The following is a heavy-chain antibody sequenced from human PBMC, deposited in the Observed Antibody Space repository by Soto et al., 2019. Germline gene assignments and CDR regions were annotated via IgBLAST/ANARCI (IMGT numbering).Heavy chain of an antibody. Sequence: ASVKVSCKASGYTFTSYGISWVRQAPGQGLEWMGWISAYNGNTNYAQKLQGRVTMTTDTSTSTAYMELRSLRSDDTAVYYCARVLTMTTVVTHNWFDPWGQGTLVTVSS. CDR1: GYTFTSYG. J-gene: IGHJ5*02. CDR3: ARVLTMTTVVTHNWFDP. D-gene: IGHD4-17*01. V-gene: IGHV1-18*01. CDR2: ISAYNGNT.